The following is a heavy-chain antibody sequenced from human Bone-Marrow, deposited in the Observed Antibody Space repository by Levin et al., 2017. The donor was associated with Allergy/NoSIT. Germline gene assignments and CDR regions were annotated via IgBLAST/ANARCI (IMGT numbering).Heavy chain of an antibody. J-gene: IGHJ4*02. CDR1: GGSISNYY. D-gene: IGHD3-16*01. CDR3: ARIGGSVSTGLDY. V-gene: IGHV4-59*01. Sequence: SQTLSLTCTVSGGSISNYYWSWIRQPPGKGLEWIGYIYYSGSTTYNPSLKSRVTISVDTSKNQFSLKVTSVTAADTAVYYCARIGGSVSTGLDYWGQGVLVTVSS. CDR2: IYYSGST.